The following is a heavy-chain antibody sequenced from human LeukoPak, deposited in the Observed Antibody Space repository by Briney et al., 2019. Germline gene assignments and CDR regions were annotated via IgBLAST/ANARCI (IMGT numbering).Heavy chain of an antibody. D-gene: IGHD2-15*01. CDR3: AKVVSGYFDY. Sequence: GGSLRLSCAASGFTFSSYWMHWVRQVPGKGLEWVSSISPSGASTYYADSVKGRLTISRDNSKNTLYLQMNSLRAEDTAVYYCAKVVSGYFDYWGQGILVTVSS. CDR1: GFTFSSYW. V-gene: IGHV3-23*01. J-gene: IGHJ4*02. CDR2: ISPSGAST.